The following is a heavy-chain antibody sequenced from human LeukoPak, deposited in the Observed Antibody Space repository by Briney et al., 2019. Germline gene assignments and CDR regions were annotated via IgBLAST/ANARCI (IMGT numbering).Heavy chain of an antibody. CDR2: ISGGGGSA. CDR1: GFTFSSYA. Sequence: GGSLRLSCAASGFTFSSYAITWVRQAPGKGLEWVSTISGGGGSAYYADSVKGRFTISRDISKNTLYLQMNSLRAEDTAVYYCAKDLLSRSGTYGFDYWGQGTLVTVSS. CDR3: AKDLLSRSGTYGFDY. V-gene: IGHV3-23*01. J-gene: IGHJ4*02. D-gene: IGHD3-3*01.